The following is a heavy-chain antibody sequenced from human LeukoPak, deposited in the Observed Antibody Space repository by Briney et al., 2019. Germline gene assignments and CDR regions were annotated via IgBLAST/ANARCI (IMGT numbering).Heavy chain of an antibody. CDR1: GFTFSSYW. CDR2: INSDGSST. CDR3: ARGDTAMADWYFDL. J-gene: IGHJ2*01. Sequence: GGSLRLSCAASGFTFSSYWMHWVRQAPGKGLVWVSRINSDGSSTSYADSVKGRFTISRDNAKNTLYLQMNSLRAEDTAVYYCARGDTAMADWYFDLWGRGTLVTVSS. D-gene: IGHD5-18*01. V-gene: IGHV3-74*01.